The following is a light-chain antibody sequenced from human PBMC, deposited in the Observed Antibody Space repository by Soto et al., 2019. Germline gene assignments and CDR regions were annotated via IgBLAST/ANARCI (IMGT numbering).Light chain of an antibody. J-gene: IGLJ2*01. CDR3: CSYAGSSTV. CDR2: EGS. V-gene: IGLV2-23*01. CDR1: SSDVGSYNL. Sequence: QSALTQPASVSGSPGQSITISCTGTSSDVGSYNLVSWYQQHPGKAPKLMIYEGSKRPSGVSNRFSGSKSGNTASLTISGLQAEDESDYHCCSYAGSSTVFGGGTQLTVL.